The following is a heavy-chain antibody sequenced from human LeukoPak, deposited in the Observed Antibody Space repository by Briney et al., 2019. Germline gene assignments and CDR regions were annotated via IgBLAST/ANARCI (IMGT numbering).Heavy chain of an antibody. Sequence: GESLKISCKGSGYSFTNYWIGWVRQMPGKGLEWMGIIYPGDSDTRYSPSFQGQVTISADKSISTAYLQWSSLKASDTAMYYCARAMVRGVPSLPFDPWGQGTLVTVSS. CDR1: GYSFTNYW. D-gene: IGHD3-10*01. J-gene: IGHJ5*02. V-gene: IGHV5-51*01. CDR2: IYPGDSDT. CDR3: ARAMVRGVPSLPFDP.